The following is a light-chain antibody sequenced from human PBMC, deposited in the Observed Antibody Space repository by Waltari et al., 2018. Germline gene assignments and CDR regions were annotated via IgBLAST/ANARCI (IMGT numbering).Light chain of an antibody. V-gene: IGLV1-44*01. CDR1: RSNIGTTP. J-gene: IGLJ3*02. Sequence: QSVLTQPPSASGPPGQRVTIPCSGSRSNIGTTPVNWFQHPPGTAPKLLIYSNNHRPSGVPDRFSGSKSGTSASLAISGLQLEDEADYYCTSWDDSLKGWVFGGGTKVTVL. CDR2: SNN. CDR3: TSWDDSLKGWV.